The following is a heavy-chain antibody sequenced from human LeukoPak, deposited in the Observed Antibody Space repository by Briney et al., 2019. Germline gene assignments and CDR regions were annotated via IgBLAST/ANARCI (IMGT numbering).Heavy chain of an antibody. J-gene: IGHJ4*02. Sequence: SETLSLTCAVYGGSFSSYRWSWIRQPPGKGLEWIGEINHSGSTNYNPSLRSRVTISVDTSKNQFSLKLSSVTAADTAVYYCARGNLYYYDSSGYYFKFDYWGQGTLVTVSS. D-gene: IGHD3-22*01. CDR3: ARGNLYYYDSSGYYFKFDY. CDR2: INHSGST. V-gene: IGHV4-34*01. CDR1: GGSFSSYR.